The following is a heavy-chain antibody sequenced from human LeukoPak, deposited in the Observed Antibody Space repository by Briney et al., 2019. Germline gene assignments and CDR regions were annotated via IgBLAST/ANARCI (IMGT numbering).Heavy chain of an antibody. Sequence: GGSLRLSCVASGFTFSSYWMHWVRQAPGKGLVWVSRINSDGSSTSYADSVKGRFTISRDNAKNTLYLQMNSLRAEDTAVYYCARVYYYDSSGLNYWGQGTLVTVSS. CDR2: INSDGSST. CDR3: ARVYYYDSSGLNY. J-gene: IGHJ4*02. CDR1: GFTFSSYW. D-gene: IGHD3-22*01. V-gene: IGHV3-74*01.